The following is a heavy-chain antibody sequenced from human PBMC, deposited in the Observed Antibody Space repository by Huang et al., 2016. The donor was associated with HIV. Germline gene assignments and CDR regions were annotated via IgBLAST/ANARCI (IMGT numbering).Heavy chain of an antibody. CDR2: IYPYDSDT. J-gene: IGHJ6*03. CDR3: ARSQSRVTAATFFYYMDV. Sequence: EVQLVQSGAEVKKPGESLKISCKGSGYSFTNYWIAWVRQLPGKGLECMGIIYPYDSDTRYSPCFQGQVTLSADKSINTAYLQWSSLKASDTAMYYCARSQSRVTAATFFYYMDVWGKGTTVTVSS. D-gene: IGHD1-20*01. CDR1: GYSFTNYW. V-gene: IGHV5-51*03.